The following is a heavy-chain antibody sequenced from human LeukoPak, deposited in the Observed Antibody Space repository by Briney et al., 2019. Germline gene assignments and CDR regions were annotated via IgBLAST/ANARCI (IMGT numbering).Heavy chain of an antibody. CDR3: AREEGRDTAMVFGC. J-gene: IGHJ4*02. CDR2: ISASGFTT. Sequence: GGSLRLSCAASGFTFGSYAMSWVRQAPGEGLEWVSAISASGFTTHYADSVKGRFTISRDNSKNTLYLQMNSLRAEDTAVYYCAREEGRDTAMVFGCWGQGTLVTVSS. D-gene: IGHD5-18*01. V-gene: IGHV3-23*01. CDR1: GFTFGSYA.